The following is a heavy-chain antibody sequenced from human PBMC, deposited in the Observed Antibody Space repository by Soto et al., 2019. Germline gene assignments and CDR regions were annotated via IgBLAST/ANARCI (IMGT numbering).Heavy chain of an antibody. V-gene: IGHV4-59*01. CDR1: GGSISSYY. J-gene: IGHJ6*03. Sequence: PSETLSLTCTVSGGSISSYYWSWIRQPPGKGLEWIGYIYYSGSTNYNPSLKSRVTISVDTSKNQFSLKLSSVTAADTAVYYCARVAAVVGDYAYYYYMDVWGKGTTLTVSS. D-gene: IGHD4-17*01. CDR2: IYYSGST. CDR3: ARVAAVVGDYAYYYYMDV.